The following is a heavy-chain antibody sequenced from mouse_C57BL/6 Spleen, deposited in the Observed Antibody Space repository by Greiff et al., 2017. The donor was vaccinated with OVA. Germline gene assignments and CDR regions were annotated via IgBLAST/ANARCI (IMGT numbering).Heavy chain of an antibody. Sequence: LVESGAELVKPGASVKISCKASGYAFSSYWMNWVKQRPGKGLEWIGQIYPGDGDTNYNGKFKGKATLTADKSSSTAYMQLSSLTSEDSAVYFCASPYYDYSWFAYWGQGTLVTVSA. D-gene: IGHD2-4*01. V-gene: IGHV1-80*01. J-gene: IGHJ3*01. CDR3: ASPYYDYSWFAY. CDR1: GYAFSSYW. CDR2: IYPGDGDT.